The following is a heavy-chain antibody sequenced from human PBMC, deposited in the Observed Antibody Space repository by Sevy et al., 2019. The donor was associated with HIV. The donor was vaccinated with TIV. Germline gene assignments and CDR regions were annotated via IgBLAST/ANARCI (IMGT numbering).Heavy chain of an antibody. CDR2: ITFSSHST. J-gene: IGHJ4*02. V-gene: IGHV3-23*01. D-gene: IGHD1-26*01. CDR1: GFIFKNYA. CDR3: AKDRVSGSYYTGDFDS. Sequence: GGSLRLSCAASGFIFKNYAMTWVRQAPGKGLEWVSVITFSSHSTYYADSVKGRFTISRDNSKNTLYLHMDSLRAEDTAVYYCAKDRVSGSYYTGDFDSWSQGTLVTVSS.